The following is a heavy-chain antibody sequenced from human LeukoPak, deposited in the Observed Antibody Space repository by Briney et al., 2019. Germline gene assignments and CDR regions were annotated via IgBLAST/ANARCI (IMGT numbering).Heavy chain of an antibody. CDR2: IVPIIDIT. CDR3: ARGAWYRSEIDY. CDR1: GGTFTDSA. Sequence: SVKVSCKASGGTFTDSAFSWMRLAHGQGLEWMGRIVPIIDITNYAQALEGRITITADKSTSTVYMELSSLRAEDTAVYYCARGAWYRSEIDYWGQGTLVTISS. V-gene: IGHV1-69*04. J-gene: IGHJ4*02. D-gene: IGHD6-13*01.